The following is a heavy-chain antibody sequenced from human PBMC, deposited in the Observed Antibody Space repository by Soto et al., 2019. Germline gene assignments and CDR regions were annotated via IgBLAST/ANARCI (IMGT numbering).Heavy chain of an antibody. J-gene: IGHJ4*02. Sequence: VGSLSLSCAASGFTFSSYAMSWVRQAPGKVLEWVSAISGSGGSTYYADSVKGRFTISRDNSKNTLYLQMNSLRAEDTAVYYCAKGSFNWDYIFDYWVQGTLVTVSS. V-gene: IGHV3-23*01. CDR2: ISGSGGST. CDR3: AKGSFNWDYIFDY. CDR1: GFTFSSYA. D-gene: IGHD1-7*01.